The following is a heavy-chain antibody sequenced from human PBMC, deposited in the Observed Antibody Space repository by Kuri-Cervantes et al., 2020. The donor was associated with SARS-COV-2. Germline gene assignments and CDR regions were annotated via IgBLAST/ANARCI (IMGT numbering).Heavy chain of an antibody. V-gene: IGHV3-52*01. CDR3: AKDLRSRYCSSTSCYAFDI. Sequence: GESLKISCAASGFTFSSSWMHWVCQAPEKGLEWVADIKCDGSEKYYVDSVKGRLTISRDNAKNSLYLQVNSLRAEDTAVYYCAKDLRSRYCSSTSCYAFDIWGQGTMVTVSS. CDR1: GFTFSSSW. J-gene: IGHJ3*02. D-gene: IGHD2-2*01. CDR2: IKCDGSEK.